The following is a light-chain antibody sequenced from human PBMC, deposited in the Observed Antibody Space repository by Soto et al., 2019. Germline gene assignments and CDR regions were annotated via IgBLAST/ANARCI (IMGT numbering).Light chain of an antibody. CDR3: QQYYRAPWT. CDR2: WAS. CDR1: QSVLYISNNKNY. J-gene: IGKJ1*01. V-gene: IGKV4-1*01. Sequence: DIVMTQSPDSLAVSLGERATINCQSSQSVLYISNNKNYLAWYQQKPGQPPKLLIYWASTREAGVPDRFSGSGSATGFTLTINTLQAEDVAVYYCQQYYRAPWTFGQGTKVEV.